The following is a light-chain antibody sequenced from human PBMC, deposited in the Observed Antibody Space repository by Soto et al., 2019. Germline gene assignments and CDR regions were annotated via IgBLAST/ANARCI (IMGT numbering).Light chain of an antibody. V-gene: IGKV3-20*01. Sequence: EIVLTQSPGTLSLSPGDRATLSCRASQSVSRSYLAWYHHKPGQAPRLLIYGASSRATGIPDRFSGSGSGTDFPLTISRLEPEDFAVYYCQQYGSSPPYTFGQGTKLEIK. CDR2: GAS. J-gene: IGKJ2*01. CDR1: QSVSRSY. CDR3: QQYGSSPPYT.